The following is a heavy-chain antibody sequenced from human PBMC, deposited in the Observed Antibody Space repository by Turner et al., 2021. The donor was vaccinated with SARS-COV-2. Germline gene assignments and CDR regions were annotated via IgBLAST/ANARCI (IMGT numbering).Heavy chain of an antibody. CDR1: GFTFTNHW. J-gene: IGHJ4*02. Sequence: EVQLVGSGGGLVQPGGSLRPSCAASGFTFTNHWIGWVRQAPGEGLEWVAIISQDGSQKNYVDSLRGRFTISRDNAKQSLYLQMNSLRADDTAVYYCARDSGYYRFDFWGQGTLVTVSS. CDR2: ISQDGSQK. CDR3: ARDSGYYRFDF. V-gene: IGHV3-7*03. D-gene: IGHD3-22*01.